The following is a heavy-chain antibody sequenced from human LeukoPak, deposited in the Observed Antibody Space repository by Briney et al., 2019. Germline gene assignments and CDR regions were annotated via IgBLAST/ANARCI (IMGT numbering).Heavy chain of an antibody. CDR1: GFNFSDYY. D-gene: IGHD6-6*01. CDR3: ARERAIASLRPYYFDY. Sequence: PGGSLRLSCAASGFNFSDYYMSWIRQAPGKGLEWISYISSSGSTIYYADSVKGRFTISRDNARNSLYLQMNSLRAEDTAVYYCARERAIASLRPYYFDYWGQGTLVTVSS. J-gene: IGHJ4*02. CDR2: ISSSGSTI. V-gene: IGHV3-11*01.